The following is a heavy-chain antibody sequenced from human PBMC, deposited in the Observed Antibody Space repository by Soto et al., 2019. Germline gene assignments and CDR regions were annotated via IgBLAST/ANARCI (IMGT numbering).Heavy chain of an antibody. CDR3: AREGGSLVGVFDY. CDR1: GDSITSGGDY. D-gene: IGHD1-26*01. CDR2: IYYNGNT. Sequence: QVQLQESGPGLVKPSQTLSLTCTVSGDSITSGGDYWSWIRHHPGKGLEWIGYIYYNGNTYYNPSLKSRVTISVDTSENQFSLKLSSVTAADTAVYYCAREGGSLVGVFDYWGQGTLVTASS. J-gene: IGHJ4*02. V-gene: IGHV4-31*03.